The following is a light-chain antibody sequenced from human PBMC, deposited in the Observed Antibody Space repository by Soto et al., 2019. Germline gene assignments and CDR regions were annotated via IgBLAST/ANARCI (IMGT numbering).Light chain of an antibody. J-gene: IGKJ1*01. Sequence: ETMMKQSPDTLSVSLGERATLSCRASQSLRSSLAWYQQKPGQAPRLLIYDAYTRATGIPARFSGSGSGTDFTLTIRGLQSEDFAVYYCQQYNNWPQTVGQGTKVDIK. CDR3: QQYNNWPQT. CDR1: QSLRSS. V-gene: IGKV3-15*01. CDR2: DAY.